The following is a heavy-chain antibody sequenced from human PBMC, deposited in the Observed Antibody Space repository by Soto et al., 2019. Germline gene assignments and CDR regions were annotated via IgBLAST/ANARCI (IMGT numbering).Heavy chain of an antibody. CDR2: ISYDGSNK. Sequence: GGSLRLSCAASGFTFSSYGMHWVRQAPGKGLEWVAVISYDGSNKYYADSVKGRFTISRDNSKNTLYLQMNSLRAEDTAVYYCAKDGGDGYNWGPLDYWGQGTLVTVSS. V-gene: IGHV3-30*18. J-gene: IGHJ4*02. CDR1: GFTFSSYG. D-gene: IGHD5-12*01. CDR3: AKDGGDGYNWGPLDY.